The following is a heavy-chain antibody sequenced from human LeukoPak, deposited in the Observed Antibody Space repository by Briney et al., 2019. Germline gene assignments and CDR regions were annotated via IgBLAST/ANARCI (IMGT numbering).Heavy chain of an antibody. D-gene: IGHD6-19*01. J-gene: IGHJ4*02. V-gene: IGHV4-59*08. CDR2: ISYTGST. CDR3: ARAVTGTSMVDY. CDR1: GGSIGGDH. Sequence: SETLSLTCTISGGSIGGDHWSWIRQAPGKGLEWIGYISYTGSTSYNPSLRNRVTISLHTSENQFSLRLTSVTAAGTAVYYCARAVTGTSMVDYWGQGTLVAVSS.